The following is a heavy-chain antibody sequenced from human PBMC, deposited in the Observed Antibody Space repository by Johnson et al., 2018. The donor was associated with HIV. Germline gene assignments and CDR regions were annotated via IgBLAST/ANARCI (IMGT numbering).Heavy chain of an antibody. V-gene: IGHV3-30*02. CDR1: GFTFRSYG. CDR2: IRNDGSYK. CDR3: ARAIDYYDDSGDAFDI. J-gene: IGHJ3*02. D-gene: IGHD3-22*01. Sequence: QVQVVESGGGVVQPGGSLRLSCAASGFTFRSYGMHWVRQAPGKGLQWVAFIRNDGSYKYYADSVKGRFTISRDNSKNTLYLQMNSLRAEDTAVYFCARAIDYYDDSGDAFDIWGQGTMVTVSS.